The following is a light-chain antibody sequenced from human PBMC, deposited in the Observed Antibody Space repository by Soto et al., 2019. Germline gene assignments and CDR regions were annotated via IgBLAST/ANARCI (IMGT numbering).Light chain of an antibody. CDR1: QSVSNNY. CDR3: QQYGSSGT. Sequence: IVFLQSPGSLSLSPGERATLSCRASQSVSNNYLAWYQQKPGQAPRLLIYGASNRATGIPDRFSGSGSGTDFTLTISRLEPEDFAVYYCQQYGSSGTFGQGTKVDIK. V-gene: IGKV3-20*01. J-gene: IGKJ1*01. CDR2: GAS.